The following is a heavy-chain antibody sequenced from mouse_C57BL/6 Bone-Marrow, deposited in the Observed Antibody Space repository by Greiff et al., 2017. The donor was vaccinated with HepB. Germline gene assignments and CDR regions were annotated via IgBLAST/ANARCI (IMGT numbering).Heavy chain of an antibody. CDR1: GYSFTGYY. J-gene: IGHJ1*03. D-gene: IGHD2-3*01. CDR2: IYPYNGVT. V-gene: IGHV1-31*01. CDR3: ARLSIYDGYWYFDV. Sequence: EVQLQQSGPELVKPGASVKISCKASGYSFTGYYMHWVKQSHGNILDWIGYIYPYNGVTSYNQKFKGKATLTVDKSSSTAYMELRSLTSEDSAVYYCARLSIYDGYWYFDVWGTGTTVTVSS.